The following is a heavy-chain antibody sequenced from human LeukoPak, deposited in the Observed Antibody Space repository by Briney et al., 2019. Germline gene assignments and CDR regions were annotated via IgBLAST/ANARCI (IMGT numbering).Heavy chain of an antibody. D-gene: IGHD3-9*01. CDR2: IYHSGST. CDR1: GGSISSSNW. V-gene: IGHV4-4*02. J-gene: IGHJ3*02. CDR3: ARGDYDILTGYYNSVFDI. Sequence: SETLSLTCAVSGGSISSSNWWSWVRQPPGKGLEWIGEIYHSGSTNYNPSLKSRVTISVDKSKNQFSLKLSSVTAADTAVYYCARGDYDILTGYYNSVFDIWGQGTMITVSS.